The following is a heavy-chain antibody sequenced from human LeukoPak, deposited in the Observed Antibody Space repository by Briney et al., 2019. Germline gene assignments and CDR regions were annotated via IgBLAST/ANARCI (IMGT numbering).Heavy chain of an antibody. CDR1: GYTFTSYA. CDR2: INTNTGNP. Sequence: ASVKVSCKASGYTFTSYAMNWVRQAPGQGLEWMGWINTNTGNPTYAQGFTGRFVFSLDTPVSTAYLQISSLKAEDTAVYYCARLIDGVAGTDYWGQGTLVTVSS. J-gene: IGHJ4*02. CDR3: ARLIDGVAGTDY. D-gene: IGHD6-19*01. V-gene: IGHV7-4-1*02.